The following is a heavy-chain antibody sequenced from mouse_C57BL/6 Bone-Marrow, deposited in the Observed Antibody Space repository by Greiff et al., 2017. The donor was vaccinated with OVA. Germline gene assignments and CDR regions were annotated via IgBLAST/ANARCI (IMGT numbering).Heavy chain of an antibody. D-gene: IGHD1-1*01. J-gene: IGHJ3*01. Sequence: QVQLQQSGAELARPGASVKLSCKASGYTFTSYGISWVKQRTGQGLEWIGEIYPRSGNTYYNEKFKGKATLTADKSSSTAYMELRSLTSEDSAVYFCARRGFITTVRFAYWGQGTLVTVSA. CDR2: IYPRSGNT. CDR1: GYTFTSYG. CDR3: ARRGFITTVRFAY. V-gene: IGHV1-81*01.